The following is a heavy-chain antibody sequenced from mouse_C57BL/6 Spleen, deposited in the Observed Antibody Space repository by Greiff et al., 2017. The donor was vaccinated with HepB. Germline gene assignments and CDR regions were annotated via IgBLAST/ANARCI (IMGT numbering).Heavy chain of an antibody. D-gene: IGHD1-1*01. CDR1: GYTFTSYW. J-gene: IGHJ2*01. V-gene: IGHV1-50*01. CDR2: IDPSDSYT. CDR3: ARGSSSLGSYYFDY. Sequence: VQLQQPGAELVKPGASVKLSCKASGYTFTSYWMQWVKQRPGQGLEWIGEIDPSDSYTNYNQKFKGKATLTVDTSSSTAYMQLSSLTSEDSAVYYCARGSSSLGSYYFDYWGKGTTLTVSS.